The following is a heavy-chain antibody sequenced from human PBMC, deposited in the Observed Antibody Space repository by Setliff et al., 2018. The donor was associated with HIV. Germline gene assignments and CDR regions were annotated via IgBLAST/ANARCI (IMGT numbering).Heavy chain of an antibody. V-gene: IGHV4-34*01. CDR1: GGSFSGYY. CDR2: INHSRST. CDR3: ARNPCSGGSCPDAFDI. Sequence: SETLSLTCAVYGGSFSGYYWSWIRQPPGKGLEWIGEINHSRSTNYNPSLKSRVTISVDTSKNQFSLKLSSVTAADTAVYYCARNPCSGGSCPDAFDIWGQGAMVTVSS. D-gene: IGHD2-15*01. J-gene: IGHJ3*02.